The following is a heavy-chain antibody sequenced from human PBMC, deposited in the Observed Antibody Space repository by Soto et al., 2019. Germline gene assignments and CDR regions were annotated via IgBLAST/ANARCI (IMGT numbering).Heavy chain of an antibody. CDR1: GFTFSSYW. CDR3: ARDRDWALDY. J-gene: IGHJ4*02. D-gene: IGHD3-9*01. Sequence: EVQLVESGGGLVQPGGSLRLSCASSGFTFSSYWMRWVRQAPGKGLEWVANIRPDGKEKYYVDSVKGRFTISRDNDKNSLHLEMNSLGAEDTAGYYCARDRDWALDYWGQGALVTVSS. CDR2: IRPDGKEK. V-gene: IGHV3-7*03.